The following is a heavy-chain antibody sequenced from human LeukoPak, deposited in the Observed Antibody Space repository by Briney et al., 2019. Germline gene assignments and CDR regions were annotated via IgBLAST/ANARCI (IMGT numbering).Heavy chain of an antibody. CDR1: GFTFDDYA. CDR3: AKAPVTTCRGAFCYPFDY. D-gene: IGHD2-15*01. V-gene: IGHV3-9*01. J-gene: IGHJ4*02. CDR2: ISWNSGSI. Sequence: GGSLRLSCAASGFTFDDYAMHWVRQPPGKGLEGVSGISWNSGSIGYADSVKGRFTISRDSSKNTLFLQMNRLRPKDAAVYYCAKAPVTTCRGAFCYPFDYWGLGTLVTVSS.